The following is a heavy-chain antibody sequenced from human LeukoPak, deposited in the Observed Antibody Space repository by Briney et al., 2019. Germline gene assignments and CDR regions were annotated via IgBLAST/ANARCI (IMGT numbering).Heavy chain of an antibody. CDR1: GFTVSSNY. J-gene: IGHJ4*02. D-gene: IGHD3-22*01. CDR3: ARAAYDSSGYHTPHLDY. CDR2: IDSGGST. Sequence: GGSLRLSCAASGFTVSSNYMSWVRQAPGKGLEWVSVIDSGGSTYYADSVKGRFTISRDNSKNTLYLQMNSLRAEDTAVYYCARAAYDSSGYHTPHLDYWGQGTLVTVSS. V-gene: IGHV3-53*01.